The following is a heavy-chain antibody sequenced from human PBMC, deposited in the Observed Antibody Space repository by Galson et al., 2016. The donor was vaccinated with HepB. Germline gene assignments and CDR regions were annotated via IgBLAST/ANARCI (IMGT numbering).Heavy chain of an antibody. D-gene: IGHD3/OR15-3a*01. CDR1: GYSFTTYW. Sequence: QSGAEVKKPGESLTISCKGSGYSFTTYWIGWVRQMPGKGLEWMGIVYPADSNTRYSPSFQGQVTISADRSTSTAYLQWRSLKASDTALYYCSRRNRFGLVDYWGQGTLVTVSS. CDR2: VYPADSNT. J-gene: IGHJ4*02. CDR3: SRRNRFGLVDY. V-gene: IGHV5-51*03.